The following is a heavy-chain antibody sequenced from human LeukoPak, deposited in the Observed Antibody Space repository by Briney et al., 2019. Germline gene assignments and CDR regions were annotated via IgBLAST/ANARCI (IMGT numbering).Heavy chain of an antibody. V-gene: IGHV3-23*01. CDR3: AKYHYVSGSFSFDS. J-gene: IGHJ4*02. Sequence: GGSLRLSCAVSGFTFSNYAMSWVRQAPAKGLEWVSAIDGNGDSTYYADSVKGRFTISRDNSKNTLYLQMNSLRAEDTAAYYCAKYHYVSGSFSFDSWGQGALVTVSS. CDR1: GFTFSNYA. CDR2: IDGNGDST. D-gene: IGHD3-10*01.